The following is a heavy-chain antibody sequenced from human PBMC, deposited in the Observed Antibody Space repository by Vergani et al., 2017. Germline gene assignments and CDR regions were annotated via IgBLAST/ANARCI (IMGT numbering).Heavy chain of an antibody. CDR3: ARGGGSGGDWFDP. Sequence: QVQLVQSGAEVKKPGASVKVSCKASGYTFTGYYMHWVRQAPGQGLEWMGWINPNIGGTNYAQKFQGWVTMTRDTSISTAYMELSRLRSDDTAVYYCARGGGSGGDWFDPWGQGTLVTVSS. J-gene: IGHJ5*02. CDR1: GYTFTGYY. CDR2: INPNIGGT. D-gene: IGHD3-10*01. V-gene: IGHV1-2*04.